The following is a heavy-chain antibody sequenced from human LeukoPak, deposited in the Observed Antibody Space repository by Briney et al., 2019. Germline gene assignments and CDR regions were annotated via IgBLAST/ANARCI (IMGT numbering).Heavy chain of an antibody. CDR3: ARQFVVAANNWFDP. Sequence: KPSETLSLTCTVSGGSISSSSYYWGWIRQPPGKGLEWIGSIYYSGSTYYNPSLKSRVTISVDTSKNQFSLKLSSVTAADTAVYYCARQFVVAANNWFDPWGQGTLVTGSS. J-gene: IGHJ5*02. V-gene: IGHV4-39*01. CDR1: GGSISSSSYY. D-gene: IGHD2-15*01. CDR2: IYYSGST.